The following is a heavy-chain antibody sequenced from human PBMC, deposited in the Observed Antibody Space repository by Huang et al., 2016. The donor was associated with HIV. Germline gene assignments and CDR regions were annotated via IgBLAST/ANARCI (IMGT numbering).Heavy chain of an antibody. Sequence: EEQLVESGGGLVQPGGSLRLSCAASGFSFSSWNRNWVRQAPGKGLEWLSYISETGSVITYADSVKGRCTVSRDNAKNSLYLQMDSLRAEDTAVYYCARGYSSSWLYNWGQGTLVTVSS. CDR1: GFSFSSWN. D-gene: IGHD6-13*01. CDR2: ISETGSVI. V-gene: IGHV3-48*01. CDR3: ARGYSSSWLYN. J-gene: IGHJ4*02.